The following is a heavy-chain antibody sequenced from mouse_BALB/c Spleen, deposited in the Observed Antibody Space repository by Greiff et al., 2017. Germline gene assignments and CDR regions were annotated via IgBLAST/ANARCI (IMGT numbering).Heavy chain of an antibody. CDR3: ARDDDAMDY. V-gene: IGHV1-67*01. D-gene: IGHD2-12*01. CDR2: ISTYYGNT. Sequence: VQLQQSGPELVRPGVSVKISCKGSGYTFTDYAMHWVKQSHAKSLEWIGVISTYYGNTNYNQKFKGKATMTVDKSSSTAYMELARLTSEDSALYYCARDDDAMDYWGQGTSVTVSS. CDR1: GYTFTDYA. J-gene: IGHJ4*01.